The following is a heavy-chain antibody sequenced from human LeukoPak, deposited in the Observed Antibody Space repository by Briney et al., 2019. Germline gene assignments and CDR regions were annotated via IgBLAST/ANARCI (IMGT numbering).Heavy chain of an antibody. J-gene: IGHJ4*02. CDR1: GVPFKHYS. CDR3: AFQPTSSSTRAPDF. Sequence: GGSLRLSCATSGVPFKHYSLNWVRQFPGKGLEWISYISASGRSKYYAPSVKGRFTISRDNATLFLHMDTLRSADTALYCCAFQPTSSSTRAPDFWGQGNLVTVSS. D-gene: IGHD2-2*01. CDR2: ISASGRSK. V-gene: IGHV3-48*01.